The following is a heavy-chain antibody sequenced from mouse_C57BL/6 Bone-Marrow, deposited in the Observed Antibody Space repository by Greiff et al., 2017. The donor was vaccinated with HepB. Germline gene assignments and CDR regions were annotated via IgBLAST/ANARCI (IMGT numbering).Heavy chain of an antibody. CDR3: ARTVRFAY. Sequence: EVKLMESGGGLVKPGGSLKLSCAASGFTFSDYGMHWVRQAPEKGLEWVAYISSGSSTIYYADTVKGRFTISRDNAKNPLFLQMTSLRSEDTAMYYCARTVRFAYWGQGTLVTVSA. CDR1: GFTFSDYG. V-gene: IGHV5-17*01. J-gene: IGHJ3*01. CDR2: ISSGSSTI.